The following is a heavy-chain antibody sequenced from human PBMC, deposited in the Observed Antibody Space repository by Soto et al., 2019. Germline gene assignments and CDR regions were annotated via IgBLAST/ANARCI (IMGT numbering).Heavy chain of an antibody. CDR3: ARDLRPTMIVVVPQFDS. D-gene: IGHD3-22*01. J-gene: IGHJ5*01. Sequence: GSLKLFCAASGFNFSSFSFAWVRQAPGKGLEWVAVISYDGSNKYYADSVKGRFTISRDNSKNTLYLQMNSLRAEDTAVYYCARDLRPTMIVVVPQFDSWGQGTLVTVSS. V-gene: IGHV3-30-3*01. CDR1: GFNFSSFS. CDR2: ISYDGSNK.